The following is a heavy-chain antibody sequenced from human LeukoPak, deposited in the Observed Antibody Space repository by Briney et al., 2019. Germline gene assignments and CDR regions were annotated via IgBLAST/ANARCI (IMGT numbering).Heavy chain of an antibody. D-gene: IGHD3-22*01. V-gene: IGHV3-23*01. J-gene: IGHJ4*02. CDR2: ISDSGGGT. CDR1: GFTFSDFW. CDR3: AKRGVVIRVILVGFHKEAYYFDS. Sequence: PGGSLRLSCVASGFTFSDFWMSWVRQAPGKGLEWVAGISDSGGGTKYADSVKGRFTISRDNPKNTLYLQMNSLRAEDTAVYFCAKRGVVIRVILVGFHKEAYYFDSWGQGALVTVSS.